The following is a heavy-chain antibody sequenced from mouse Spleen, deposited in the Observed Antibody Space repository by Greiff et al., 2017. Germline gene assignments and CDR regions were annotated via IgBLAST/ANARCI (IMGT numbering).Heavy chain of an antibody. Sequence: QVQLQQSGPELVKPGASVKISCKASGYAFSSSWMNWVKQRPGQGLEWIGRIYPGDGDTNYNGKFKGKATLTADKSSSTAYMQLSSLTSVDSAVYFCARWGNEPPDYWGQGTTLTVSS. CDR2: IYPGDGDT. J-gene: IGHJ2*01. CDR1: GYAFSSSW. V-gene: IGHV1-82*01. CDR3: ARWGNEPPDY.